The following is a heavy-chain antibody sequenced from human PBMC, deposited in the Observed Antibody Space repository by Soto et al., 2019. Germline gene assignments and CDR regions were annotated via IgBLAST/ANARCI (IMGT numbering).Heavy chain of an antibody. CDR1: GGTFSSYA. V-gene: IGHV1-69*13. J-gene: IGHJ3*02. CDR2: IIPIFGTA. CDR3: ARVTREMATARAFDI. Sequence: WASVKVSCKASGGTFSSYAISWVRQAPGQGLEWMGGIIPIFGTANYAQKFQGRVTITADESTSTAYMELSSLRSEDTAVYYCARVTREMATARAFDIWGQGTMVTVSS. D-gene: IGHD5-18*01.